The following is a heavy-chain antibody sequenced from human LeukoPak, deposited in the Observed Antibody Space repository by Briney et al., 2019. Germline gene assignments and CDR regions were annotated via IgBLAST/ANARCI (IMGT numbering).Heavy chain of an antibody. CDR2: ISWNSGSI. V-gene: IGHV3-9*01. Sequence: GGSLRLSCAASGFSFHDYAMHWVRQAPGKGLEWVSGISWNSGSIGYADSVKGRFTISRDNAKNSLYLQMNSLRTEDTALYYCAKDIRSGGGYYYGMDVWGQGTTVTVSS. J-gene: IGHJ6*02. CDR3: AKDIRSGGGYYYGMDV. D-gene: IGHD3-16*01. CDR1: GFSFHDYA.